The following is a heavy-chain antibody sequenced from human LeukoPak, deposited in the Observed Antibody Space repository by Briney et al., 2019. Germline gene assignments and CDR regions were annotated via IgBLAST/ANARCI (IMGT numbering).Heavy chain of an antibody. CDR3: ARGPFGGLPHLQWFFSPDS. D-gene: IGHD3-3*01. J-gene: IGHJ4*02. Sequence: GGSLRLSCAASGFTFSSYGMHWVRQAPGKGLEWVAVIWYDGSNKYYADSVKGRFTISRDNSKNTLYLQMNSLRAEDTAVYYCARGPFGGLPHLQWFFSPDSWGQGTLVTVSS. V-gene: IGHV3-33*01. CDR2: IWYDGSNK. CDR1: GFTFSSYG.